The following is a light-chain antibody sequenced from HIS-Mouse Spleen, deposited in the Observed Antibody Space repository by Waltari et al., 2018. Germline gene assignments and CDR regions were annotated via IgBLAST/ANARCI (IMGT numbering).Light chain of an antibody. J-gene: IGLJ2*01. CDR1: ACPKKY. Sequence: SYELTQPPSVSVSPGQTARSTCPGDACPKKYAYWYQQKSGPAPLLVIYEDRKRPSGIPERFSGSSSGTMATLIISGAQVEDEADYYCYSTDSSGNHRVFGGGTKLTVL. CDR2: EDR. V-gene: IGLV3-10*01. CDR3: YSTDSSGNHRV.